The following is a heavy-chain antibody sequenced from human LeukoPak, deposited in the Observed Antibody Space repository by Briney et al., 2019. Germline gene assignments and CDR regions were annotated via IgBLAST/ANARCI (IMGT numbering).Heavy chain of an antibody. Sequence: PGVFLRLSRADSEVTFSSYSINCVRQAPGKGLEWVSSISSSSSYIYYADSVKGRFTISRDNAKNSLYLQMNSLRAEDTAVYYCARLVDYDFWSNYYYYYYMDVWGKGTTVTVSS. CDR3: ARLVDYDFWSNYYYYYYMDV. CDR2: ISSSSSYI. D-gene: IGHD3-3*01. CDR1: EVTFSSYS. V-gene: IGHV3-21*01. J-gene: IGHJ6*03.